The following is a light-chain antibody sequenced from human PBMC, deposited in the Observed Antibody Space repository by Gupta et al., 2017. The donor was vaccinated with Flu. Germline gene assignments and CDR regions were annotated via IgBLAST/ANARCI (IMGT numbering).Light chain of an antibody. CDR2: KAS. CDR1: QSFSTW. J-gene: IGKJ4*01. CDR3: QQYKSYPLT. V-gene: IGKV1-5*03. Sequence: PSTLSASVGDRVTITCRASQSFSTWLAWYQQKPGKAPKLLIYKASNLESGVPSRFSGSGSGTEFTLTISSLQPDDFATYYCQQYKSYPLTFGGGTKVEIK.